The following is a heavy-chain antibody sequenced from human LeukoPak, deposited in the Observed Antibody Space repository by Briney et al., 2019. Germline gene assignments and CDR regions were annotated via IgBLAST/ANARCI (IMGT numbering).Heavy chain of an antibody. J-gene: IGHJ6*04. Sequence: ASVKVSCKASGYTFTSYAMHWVRQAPGQRLEWMGWINAGNGNTKYSQEFQGRVTITRDTSASTAYMELSSLRSEDMAVYYCARGSSSYYYAPLDVWGKGTTVTVSS. CDR3: ARGSSSYYYAPLDV. V-gene: IGHV1-3*03. D-gene: IGHD3-10*01. CDR2: INAGNGNT. CDR1: GYTFTSYA.